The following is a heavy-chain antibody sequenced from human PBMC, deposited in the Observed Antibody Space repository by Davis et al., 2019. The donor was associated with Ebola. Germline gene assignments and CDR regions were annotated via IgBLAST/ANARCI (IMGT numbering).Heavy chain of an antibody. Sequence: GGSLRLSCAASGFTFSSYGMHWVRQAPGKGLEWVSSISSDSDYIYYADSAKGRFTISRDNAKNSLYLQMNSLRAEDTAVYYCTTHLRVDYWGQGTLVTVSS. CDR2: ISSDSDYI. J-gene: IGHJ4*02. D-gene: IGHD3-3*02. V-gene: IGHV3-21*03. CDR3: TTHLRVDY. CDR1: GFTFSSYG.